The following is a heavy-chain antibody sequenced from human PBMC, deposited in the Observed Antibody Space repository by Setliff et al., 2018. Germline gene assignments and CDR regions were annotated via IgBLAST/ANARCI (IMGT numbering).Heavy chain of an antibody. V-gene: IGHV1-69*13. J-gene: IGHJ4*02. CDR2: IIPVFGKP. CDR1: GDTFSRYA. CDR3: SRGRSGLLVGASSPFDQ. Sequence: SVKVSCKASGDTFSRYAFNWVRQAPGQGLEWMGAIIPVFGKPYYAQTMQGRLTITADESSRTTSMELRSLISEDTAIYFCSRGRSGLLVGASSPFDQWGPGTLVTVSS. D-gene: IGHD1-26*01.